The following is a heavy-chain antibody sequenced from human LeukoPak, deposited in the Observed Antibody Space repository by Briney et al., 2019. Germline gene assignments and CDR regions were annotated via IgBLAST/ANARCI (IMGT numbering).Heavy chain of an antibody. V-gene: IGHV3-23*01. CDR3: AREGPILTLVVTFDAFDI. Sequence: PGGSLRLSCAASGFTFSSYAMGWVRQAPGKGLEWVSAISSDRSTYYADSVKGRFAISRDNSKNTLFLQMNSLRAEDTAVYYCAREGPILTLVVTFDAFDIWGQGAMVTVSS. CDR1: GFTFSSYA. J-gene: IGHJ3*02. CDR2: ISSDRST. D-gene: IGHD3-22*01.